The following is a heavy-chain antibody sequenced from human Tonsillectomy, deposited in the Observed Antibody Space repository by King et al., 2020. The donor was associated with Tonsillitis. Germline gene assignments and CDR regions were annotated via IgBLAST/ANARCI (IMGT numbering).Heavy chain of an antibody. V-gene: IGHV4-30-4*01. J-gene: IGHJ3*02. Sequence: QLQESGPGLVKPSQTLSLTCNVSGGSISSSDYSWTCIRQPPGKGLEWIGYIFYSVNTFYNPSLKSRVTISVDTSRTQFSLRLSSVTAADTAVYYCVRSIPAARHQDAFDIWGQGTMVTVSS. CDR3: VRSIPAARHQDAFDI. CDR2: IFYSVNT. D-gene: IGHD2-2*01. CDR1: GGSISSSDYS.